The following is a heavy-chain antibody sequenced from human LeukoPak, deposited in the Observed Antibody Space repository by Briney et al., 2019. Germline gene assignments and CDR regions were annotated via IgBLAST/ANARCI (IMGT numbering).Heavy chain of an antibody. D-gene: IGHD2-2*01. CDR3: ARGSIVVVPAANWFDP. CDR2: INHSGST. V-gene: IGHV4-34*01. Sequence: SETLSLTCAVYGGSFRGYYWSWIRQPPGKGLEWIGEINHSGSTNYNPSLKSRVTISVDTSKNQFSLKLSSVTAADTAVYYCARGSIVVVPAANWFDPWGQGTLVTVSS. J-gene: IGHJ5*02. CDR1: GGSFRGYY.